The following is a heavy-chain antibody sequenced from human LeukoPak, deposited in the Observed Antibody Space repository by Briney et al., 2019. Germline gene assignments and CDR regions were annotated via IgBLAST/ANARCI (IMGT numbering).Heavy chain of an antibody. CDR2: ISGSGGST. CDR3: ATKTFGGVIVTPLGY. J-gene: IGHJ4*02. CDR1: GFTFSSYA. D-gene: IGHD3-16*02. Sequence: PGGSLRLSCAASGFTFSSYAMSWVRQAPGEGLEWVSAISGSGGSTYYADSVKDRFTISRDNSKNTLYLQMNSLRAEDTAVYYCATKTFGGVIVTPLGYWGQGTLVTVSS. V-gene: IGHV3-23*01.